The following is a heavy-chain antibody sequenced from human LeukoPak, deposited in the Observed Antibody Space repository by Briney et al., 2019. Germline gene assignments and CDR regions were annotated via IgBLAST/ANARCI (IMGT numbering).Heavy chain of an antibody. V-gene: IGHV3-49*03. CDR1: GFSFGDYA. Sequence: GGSLRLSCTASGFSFGDYALTWFRQAPGKGLEWVGFIRSKIFGGTTEYAASVKDRFIISRDDSKGIAYLQMNSLNVEDTAMYYCTRDGGGSYTIDYWGQGTLVTVSS. CDR3: TRDGGGSYTIDY. J-gene: IGHJ4*02. D-gene: IGHD1-26*01. CDR2: IRSKIFGGTT.